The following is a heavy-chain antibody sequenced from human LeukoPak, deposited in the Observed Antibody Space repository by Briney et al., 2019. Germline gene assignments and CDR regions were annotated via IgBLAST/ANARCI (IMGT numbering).Heavy chain of an antibody. J-gene: IGHJ6*02. Sequence: GGSLRLSCAASGFTFSSYAMSWVRQAPGKGLEWVSAISGSGDNTYYADSVKGRFTISRDNSKNTLYLQMDSLRAEDTAVYYCAQFDVLSGYYSGFDVWGQGTTVIVSS. D-gene: IGHD3-3*01. CDR2: ISGSGDNT. CDR3: AQFDVLSGYYSGFDV. CDR1: GFTFSSYA. V-gene: IGHV3-23*01.